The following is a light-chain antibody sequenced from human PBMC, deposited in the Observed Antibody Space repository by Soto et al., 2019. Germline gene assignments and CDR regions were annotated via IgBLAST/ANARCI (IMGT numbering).Light chain of an antibody. J-gene: IGKJ4*01. Sequence: EILLTQSPATLSLSPGERATLSCRASQSVSSYLAWYQQKPGQAPRLLIYDASNRATGIPARFSGSGSGTDFTLTISSLEPEDFAVYYCQQRSKWRGTVGGGTKVEIK. CDR3: QQRSKWRGT. CDR1: QSVSSY. CDR2: DAS. V-gene: IGKV3-11*01.